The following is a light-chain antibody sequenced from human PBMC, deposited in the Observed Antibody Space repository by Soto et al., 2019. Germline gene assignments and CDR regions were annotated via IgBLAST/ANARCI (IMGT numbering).Light chain of an antibody. Sequence: EIVLTQSPGTLSLSPGERAALSCGASQSLTNSFIAWYQQRPGQAPRLLIYDTSSRASGIPDRFSGSGSGTDFTLTISRLEPEDFAVYYCQQYGSSSWTFGQGTKVDIK. V-gene: IGKV3-20*01. CDR3: QQYGSSSWT. CDR1: QSLTNSF. CDR2: DTS. J-gene: IGKJ1*01.